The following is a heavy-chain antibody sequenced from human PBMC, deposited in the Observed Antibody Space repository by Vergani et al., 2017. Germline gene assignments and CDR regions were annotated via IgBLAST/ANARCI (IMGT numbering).Heavy chain of an antibody. CDR1: GFTFSSYG. Sequence: QVQLVESGGGVVQPGRSLRLSCAASGFTFSSYGMHWVRQAPGKGLEWVAFIRYDGSNKYYADSVKGRFTISRDNSKNTLYLQMNSLRAEDTAVYYCAKGPDDLLYDGNGYFDYWGQGTLVTVSS. CDR2: IRYDGSNK. CDR3: AKGPDDLLYDGNGYFDY. V-gene: IGHV3-30*02. D-gene: IGHD3-22*01. J-gene: IGHJ4*02.